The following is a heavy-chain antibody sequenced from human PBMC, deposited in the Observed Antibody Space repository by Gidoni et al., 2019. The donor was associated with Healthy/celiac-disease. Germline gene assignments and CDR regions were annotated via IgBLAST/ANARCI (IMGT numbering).Heavy chain of an antibody. Sequence: QVQLQESGPGLVKPSGTLSLTCAVPGGSISSSNWWSWVRQPPGKGLEWIGEIYHSGSTNYNPSLKSRVTISVDKSKNQFSLKLSSVTAADTAVYYCASRPIVVVPAAIPEGFDPWGQGTLVTVSS. CDR2: IYHSGST. CDR1: GGSISSSNW. CDR3: ASRPIVVVPAAIPEGFDP. J-gene: IGHJ5*02. D-gene: IGHD2-2*01. V-gene: IGHV4-4*02.